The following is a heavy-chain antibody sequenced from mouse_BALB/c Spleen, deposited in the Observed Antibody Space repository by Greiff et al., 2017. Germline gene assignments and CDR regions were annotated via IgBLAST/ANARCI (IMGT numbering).Heavy chain of an antibody. CDR3: TIYYGNDEYWDFDV. V-gene: IGHV1-69*02. J-gene: IGHJ1*01. Sequence: VLLQQPGAELVRPGASVKLSCKASGYTFTSYWINWVKQRPGQGLEWIGNIYPSDSYTNYNQKFKDKATLTVDKSSSTAYMQLSSPTSEDSAVYYCTIYYGNDEYWDFDVWGAGTTVTVSS. CDR2: IYPSDSYT. D-gene: IGHD2-2*01. CDR1: GYTFTSYW.